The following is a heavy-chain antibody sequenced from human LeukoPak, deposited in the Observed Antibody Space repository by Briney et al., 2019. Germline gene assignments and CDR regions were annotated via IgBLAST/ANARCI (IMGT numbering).Heavy chain of an antibody. D-gene: IGHD3-10*01. CDR3: ARDRGLDNPYYYYGMDV. CDR1: GGSISSYY. Sequence: SETLSLTCTVSGGSISSYYWSWIRQPAGKGLEWIGRIYTSGSTNYNPPLKSRVTMSVDTSKNQFSLKLSSVTAADTAVYYCARDRGLDNPYYYYGMDVWGQGTTVTVSS. J-gene: IGHJ6*02. CDR2: IYTSGST. V-gene: IGHV4-4*07.